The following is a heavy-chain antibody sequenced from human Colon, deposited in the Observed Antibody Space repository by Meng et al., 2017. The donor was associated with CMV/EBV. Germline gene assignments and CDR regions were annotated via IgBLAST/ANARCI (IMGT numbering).Heavy chain of an antibody. D-gene: IGHD3-10*01. CDR2: IHHNGST. J-gene: IGHJ4*02. CDR1: GGSISSGGYS. CDR3: ARGGQLWFDY. V-gene: IGHV4-30-2*01. Sequence: GAVSGGSISSGGYSWNWIRQPPGKGLEWIGYIHHNGSTDYKTSLKSRVTISVDGSKNQFSLKLSSVTAADTAVYYCARGGQLWFDYWGQGTLVTVSS.